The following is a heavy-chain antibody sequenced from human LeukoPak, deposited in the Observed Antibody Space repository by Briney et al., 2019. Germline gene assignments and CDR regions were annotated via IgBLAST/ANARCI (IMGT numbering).Heavy chain of an antibody. D-gene: IGHD3-9*01. CDR3: ARTYYDILTGYNPYFDY. CDR2: ITSSSTSM. J-gene: IGHJ4*02. Sequence: GGSLRLSCAASGFTFTTYSMNWVRQAPGKGLEWVSSITSSSTSMYYADSVKGRFTIPRDNAKNSLYLQMISLRAEDTAVYYCARTYYDILTGYNPYFDYWGQGTLATVSS. CDR1: GFTFTTYS. V-gene: IGHV3-21*01.